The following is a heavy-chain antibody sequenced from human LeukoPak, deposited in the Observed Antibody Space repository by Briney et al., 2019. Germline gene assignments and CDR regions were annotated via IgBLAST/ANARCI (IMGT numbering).Heavy chain of an antibody. CDR3: ARGYPAAGFDY. CDR2: INHSGST. CDR1: GGSFSGYY. Sequence: PSETLSLTCAVSGGSFSGYYWSWIRQPPGKGLEWIGEINHSGSTNYKPSLKSRVAISVDTSKKQFSLKLSSVTAADTAVYYCARGYPAAGFDYWGQGTLVTVSS. V-gene: IGHV4-34*01. D-gene: IGHD6-13*01. J-gene: IGHJ4*02.